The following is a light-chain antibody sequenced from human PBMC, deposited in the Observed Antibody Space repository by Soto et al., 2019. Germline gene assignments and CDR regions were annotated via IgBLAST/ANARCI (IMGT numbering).Light chain of an antibody. CDR3: QQRGNWPVLT. CDR2: DAS. Sequence: EIVLTQSPATLSLSPGERATLSCRSSQSVSSYLAWYQQKPGQAPRLLIYDASNRATGIPARFSGSGSGTDFTLTISSLEPEDYAVYYCQQRGNWPVLTFGGGTKVELK. CDR1: QSVSSY. V-gene: IGKV3-11*01. J-gene: IGKJ4*01.